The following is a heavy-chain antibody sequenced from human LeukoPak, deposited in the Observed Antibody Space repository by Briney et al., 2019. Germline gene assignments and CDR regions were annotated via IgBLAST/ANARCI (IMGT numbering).Heavy chain of an antibody. CDR1: GFTFSSYA. D-gene: IGHD6-19*01. J-gene: IGHJ4*02. Sequence: GGSLRLSCAASGFTFSSYAMSWVRQAPGKGLEWVSGISGSGGSTHYADSVKGQFTISRDKSKNTLWLQMNSLRAEDTALYYCAKKGDSGWVFDYWGQGTLVTVSS. V-gene: IGHV3-23*01. CDR3: AKKGDSGWVFDY. CDR2: ISGSGGST.